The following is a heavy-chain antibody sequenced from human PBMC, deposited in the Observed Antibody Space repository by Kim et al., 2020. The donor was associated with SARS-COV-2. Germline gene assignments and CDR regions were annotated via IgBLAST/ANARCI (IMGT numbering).Heavy chain of an antibody. D-gene: IGHD3-10*01. CDR3: ARAMVRGVYFDY. Sequence: YYTPSLKSRVTISVQTSKNQFSLKLSAVTAADTAVYYCARAMVRGVYFDYWGQGTLVTVSS. J-gene: IGHJ4*02. V-gene: IGHV4-30-2*05.